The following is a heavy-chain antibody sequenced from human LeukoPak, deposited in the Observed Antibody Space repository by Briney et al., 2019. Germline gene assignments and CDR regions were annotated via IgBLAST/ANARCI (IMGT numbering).Heavy chain of an antibody. CDR1: GGSFSGYY. Sequence: SETLSLTCAVYGGSFSGYYWSWIRQPPGKGLEWIGEIDHSGSTNYNPSLKSRVTISVDTSKNQFSLKLSSVTAADTAVYYCARGSKYYYDSSGPTKYAFDIWGQGTMVTVSS. CDR3: ARGSKYYYDSSGPTKYAFDI. CDR2: IDHSGST. V-gene: IGHV4-34*01. D-gene: IGHD3-22*01. J-gene: IGHJ3*02.